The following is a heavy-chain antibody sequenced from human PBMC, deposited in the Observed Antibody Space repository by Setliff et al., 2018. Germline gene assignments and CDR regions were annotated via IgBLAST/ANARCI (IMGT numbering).Heavy chain of an antibody. Sequence: SETLSLTCTVSGDSISSRTYYWSWVRQPAGKGLEWIGHVYTSWSTIYNPSLKSRVTISIDTSKNQFSLKMSSVTAADTAVYYCARTSTGRYFDLWGRGTLVTVSS. J-gene: IGHJ2*01. V-gene: IGHV4-61*09. CDR1: GDSISSRTYY. CDR3: ARTSTGRYFDL. D-gene: IGHD2-2*01. CDR2: VYTSWST.